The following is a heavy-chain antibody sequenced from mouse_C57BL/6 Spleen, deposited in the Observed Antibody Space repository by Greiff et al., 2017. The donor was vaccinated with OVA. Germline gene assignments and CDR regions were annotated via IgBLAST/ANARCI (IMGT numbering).Heavy chain of an antibody. CDR2: IYPGDGDT. D-gene: IGHD2-1*01. Sequence: VQLKQSGPELVKPGASVKISCKASGYAFSSSWMNWVKQRPGKGLEWIGRIYPGDGDTNYNGKFKGKATLTADKSSSTAYMQLSSLTSEDSAVYFCASEDGKGYYFDYWGQGTTLTVSS. CDR3: ASEDGKGYYFDY. CDR1: GYAFSSSW. V-gene: IGHV1-82*01. J-gene: IGHJ2*01.